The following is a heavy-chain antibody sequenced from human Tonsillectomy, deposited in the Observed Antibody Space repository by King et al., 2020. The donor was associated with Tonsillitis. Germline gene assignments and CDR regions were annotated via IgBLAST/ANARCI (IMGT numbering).Heavy chain of an antibody. D-gene: IGHD6-13*01. V-gene: IGHV3-21*01. CDR2: ISSSSSYI. J-gene: IGHJ4*02. CDR3: ARDHFIAAAGTDY. Sequence: VQLVESGGGLVKPGGSLRLSCAASGFTFSSYSMNWVRQAPGKGLEWVSSISSSSSYIYYADSVKGRFTISRGNAKNSLYLQMNSLRAEDTAVYYCARDHFIAAAGTDYWGQGTLVTVSS. CDR1: GFTFSSYS.